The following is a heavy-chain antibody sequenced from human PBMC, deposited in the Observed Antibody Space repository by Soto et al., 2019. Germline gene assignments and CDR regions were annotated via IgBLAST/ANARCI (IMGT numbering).Heavy chain of an antibody. Sequence: ASVKVSCKASGYTFTSSAIHWVRQAPGQGLEWMGWINAGNGNIKHSQKFQHRVTITRDTSASTAYMELRSLRLEDTAVYYCARDGAVAGDSNFDYWGQGTLVTVSS. J-gene: IGHJ4*02. CDR2: INAGNGNI. CDR1: GYTFTSSA. V-gene: IGHV1-3*01. D-gene: IGHD6-19*01. CDR3: ARDGAVAGDSNFDY.